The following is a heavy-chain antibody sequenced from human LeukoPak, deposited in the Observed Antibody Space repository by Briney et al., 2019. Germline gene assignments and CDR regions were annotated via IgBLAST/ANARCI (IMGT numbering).Heavy chain of an antibody. D-gene: IGHD2-8*01. J-gene: IGHJ3*02. Sequence: SVKVSCKASGGTFSSYAISWVRQAPGQGLEWMGGIIPIFGTANYAQKFQGRVTITTDESTSTAYMELSSLRSEDTAVYYCANGWAGREAFDIWGQGTMVTVSS. CDR1: GGTFSSYA. V-gene: IGHV1-69*05. CDR3: ANGWAGREAFDI. CDR2: IIPIFGTA.